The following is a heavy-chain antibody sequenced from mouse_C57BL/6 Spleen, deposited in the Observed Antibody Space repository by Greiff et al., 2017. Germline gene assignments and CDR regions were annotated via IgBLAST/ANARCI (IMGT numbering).Heavy chain of an antibody. V-gene: IGHV5-6*01. CDR3: ARHYYSNYFDY. J-gene: IGHJ2*01. D-gene: IGHD2-5*01. CDR1: GFTFSSSG. Sequence: EVQRVESGGDLVKPGGSLKLSCAASGFTFSSSGMSWVRQTPDKRLEWVATISSGGSYTYYPDSVKGRFTISRDNAKNTLYLKMSSLKSEDTAMYYCARHYYSNYFDYWGQGTTLTVSS. CDR2: ISSGGSYT.